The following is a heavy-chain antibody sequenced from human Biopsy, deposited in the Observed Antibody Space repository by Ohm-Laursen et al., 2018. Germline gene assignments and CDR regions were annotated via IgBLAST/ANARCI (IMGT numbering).Heavy chain of an antibody. D-gene: IGHD3-9*01. J-gene: IGHJ6*02. V-gene: IGHV1-2*02. Sequence: ASVKVSCKASGYTFAGYYLHWVRQAPGHCLEWMGWINPNSGNANYAQSFQGRLTVTRDTSISTAYMELTSLTFDDTAIYYCARVPAYPSIDGYYGLDLWGQGTTVIVSS. CDR2: INPNSGNA. CDR3: ARVPAYPSIDGYYGLDL. CDR1: GYTFAGYY.